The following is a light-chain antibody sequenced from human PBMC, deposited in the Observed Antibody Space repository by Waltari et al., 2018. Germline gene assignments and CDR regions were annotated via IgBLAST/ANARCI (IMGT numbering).Light chain of an antibody. CDR2: EAS. J-gene: IGLJ3*02. CDR1: SRDVGPYNL. Sequence: QSALTQPAPVSGSPGQSISLSCIGTSRDVGPYNLVSWYQHHPGKAPKLIVFEASKQPSGVSNRFSGSKAANTASLIISGLQADDEADYYCCSYAGSGSWVFGGGTKVTVI. V-gene: IGLV2-23*01. CDR3: CSYAGSGSWV.